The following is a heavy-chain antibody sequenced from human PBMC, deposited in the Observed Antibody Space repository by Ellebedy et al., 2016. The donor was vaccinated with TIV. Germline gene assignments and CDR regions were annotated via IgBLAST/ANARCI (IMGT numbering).Heavy chain of an antibody. D-gene: IGHD6-13*01. V-gene: IGHV1-18*01. Sequence: AASVKVSCKASGYTFSTSGISWVRQGPGQGLEWMGWISAYSGNTYSTQKFQDRVIMTTDTSTNTAHMELRNLRSDDTAVYYCARDRYSTSWSDFDYWGQGTLVTVSS. J-gene: IGHJ4*02. CDR2: ISAYSGNT. CDR3: ARDRYSTSWSDFDY. CDR1: GYTFSTSG.